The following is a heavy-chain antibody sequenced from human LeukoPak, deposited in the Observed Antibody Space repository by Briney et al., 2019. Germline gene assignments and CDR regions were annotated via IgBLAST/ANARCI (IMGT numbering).Heavy chain of an antibody. V-gene: IGHV4-34*01. J-gene: IGHJ3*02. CDR2: INHSGST. CDR1: GGSFSGYY. CDR3: ARLPGFRDAFDI. Sequence: SEALSLTCAVYGGSFSGYYWGWIRQPPGKGLEWIGEINHSGSTNYNPSLKSRVTISVDTSKNQFSLKLSSVTAADTAVYYCARLPGFRDAFDIWGQGTMVTVSS.